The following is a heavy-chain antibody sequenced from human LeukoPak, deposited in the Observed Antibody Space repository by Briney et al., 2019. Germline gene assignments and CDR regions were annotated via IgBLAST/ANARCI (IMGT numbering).Heavy chain of an antibody. D-gene: IGHD7-27*01. V-gene: IGHV1-2*02. Sequence: GASVKVSCKASGYTFTGYYMHWVRQAPGQGLEWMGWIDPNSGGTNYAQKFQGRVTMTRDTSISTAYMELSRLRSDDTAVYYCARAATGDRPFDYWGQGTLVTVSS. J-gene: IGHJ4*02. CDR1: GYTFTGYY. CDR2: IDPNSGGT. CDR3: ARAATGDRPFDY.